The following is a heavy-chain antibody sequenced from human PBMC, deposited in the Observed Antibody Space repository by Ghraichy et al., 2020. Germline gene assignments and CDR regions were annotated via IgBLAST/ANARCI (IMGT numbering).Heavy chain of an antibody. V-gene: IGHV4-34*01. Sequence: SQTLSLTCAVYGGSFSGYYWSWIRQPPGKGLEWIGEINHSGSTNYNPSLKSRVTISVDTSKNQFSLKLSSVTAADTAVYYCARAPLYYYGSGRPRHNWFDPWGQGTLVTVSS. CDR1: GGSFSGYY. CDR3: ARAPLYYYGSGRPRHNWFDP. J-gene: IGHJ5*02. CDR2: INHSGST. D-gene: IGHD3-10*01.